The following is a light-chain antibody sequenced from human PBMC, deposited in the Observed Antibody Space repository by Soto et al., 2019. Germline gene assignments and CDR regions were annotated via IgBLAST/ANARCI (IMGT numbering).Light chain of an antibody. CDR1: NIGSKG. CDR3: QVWDSGSAHVV. V-gene: IGLV3-21*04. CDR2: SDT. J-gene: IGLJ2*01. Sequence: SYELTQPPSVSVAPGKTASISCGGNNIGSKGVHWYQQKPGQAPVLVIYSDTDLPPVITERFSGSNSANLATLTISRVEAWDEADYYCQVWDSGSAHVVFGGGTKLTVL.